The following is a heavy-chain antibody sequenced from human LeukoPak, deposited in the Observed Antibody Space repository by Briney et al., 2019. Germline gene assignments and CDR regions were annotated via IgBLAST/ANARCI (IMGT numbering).Heavy chain of an antibody. CDR3: ARSSDYGDYVDWFDP. CDR2: ISSSSSSHI. Sequence: GGSLRLSCAASGYTFSSYSMNWVRQAPGKGLEWVSSISSSSSSHIYYADSVKGRFTISRDNAKNSLYLQMNSLRAEDTAVYYCARSSDYGDYVDWFDPWGQGTLVTVSS. CDR1: GYTFSSYS. D-gene: IGHD4-17*01. J-gene: IGHJ5*02. V-gene: IGHV3-21*01.